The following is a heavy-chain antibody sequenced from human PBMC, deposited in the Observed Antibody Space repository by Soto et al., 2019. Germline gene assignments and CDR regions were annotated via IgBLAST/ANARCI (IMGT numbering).Heavy chain of an antibody. CDR3: ARHSAYIIAY. D-gene: IGHD2-2*02. CDR2: IRTYNGNT. CDR1: GYTFTSYG. J-gene: IGHJ4*02. Sequence: ASVKVSCKASGYTFTSYGISWVRQAPGQGLEWVGWIRTYNGNTNFAQKLQGRVALTTDTSTSTAYMELRSLRSDDTAVYYCARHSAYIIAYSGQATLVTVS. V-gene: IGHV1-18*01.